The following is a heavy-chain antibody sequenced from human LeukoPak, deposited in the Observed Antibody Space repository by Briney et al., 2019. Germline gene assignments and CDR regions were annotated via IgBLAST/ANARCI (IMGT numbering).Heavy chain of an antibody. CDR1: GFTVSNNY. V-gene: IGHV3-66*02. CDR3: ARGSCYGSGAYYMGV. CDR2: LHSDGET. D-gene: IGHD2-15*01. Sequence: SGGSLRLSCAASGFTVSNNYMSWVRHSPGKGLEWVSILHSDGETYSADSVKGRFTISGDNSKNMLYLQMNSLRGEDTAVYYCARGSCYGSGAYYMGVWGEGTTVTVSS. J-gene: IGHJ6*03.